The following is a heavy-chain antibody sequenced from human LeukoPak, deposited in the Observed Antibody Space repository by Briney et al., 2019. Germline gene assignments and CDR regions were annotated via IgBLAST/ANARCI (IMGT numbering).Heavy chain of an antibody. CDR1: GFSFSSHA. CDR3: ANEIRPNDY. J-gene: IGHJ4*02. V-gene: IGHV3-23*01. Sequence: GGSLRLSCATSGFSFSSHAMTWVRQAPGKGLEWLSAISISGDDTYYADSVKGRFTISRDNSKNTLYLQMNSLSADNTAMYYCANEIRPNDYWGQGTLVTVSS. D-gene: IGHD4-17*01. CDR2: ISISGDDT.